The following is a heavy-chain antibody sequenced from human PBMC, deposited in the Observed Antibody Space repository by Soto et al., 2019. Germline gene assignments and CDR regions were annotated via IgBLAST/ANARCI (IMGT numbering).Heavy chain of an antibody. J-gene: IGHJ3*02. CDR3: ARGLGERWLRQVYAFDI. Sequence: QVQLQQSGPGLVKPSQTLSLTCVISGDSVSSNSAAWNWIRQSPSRGLEWLGRTYYRSKWYNDYAVSVKSRITINPHTSKNQFSLHLNSVTPEDTAVYYCARGLGERWLRQVYAFDIWGQGTMVTVSS. V-gene: IGHV6-1*01. D-gene: IGHD5-12*01. CDR1: GDSVSSNSAA. CDR2: TYYRSKWYN.